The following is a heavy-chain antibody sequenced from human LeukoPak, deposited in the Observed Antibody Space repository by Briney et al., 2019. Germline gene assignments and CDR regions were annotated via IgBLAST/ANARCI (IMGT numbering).Heavy chain of an antibody. CDR3: ARGTMVRGVIIPFDP. D-gene: IGHD3-10*01. V-gene: IGHV4-59*08. CDR2: IYYSGST. J-gene: IGHJ5*02. CDR1: GGSISSYY. Sequence: SETLSLTCTVSGGSISSYYWSWIRQPPGKGLEWIGYIYYSGSTNYNPSLKSRVTISVDTSKNQFSLKLSSVTAADTAVYYCARGTMVRGVIIPFDPWGQGTLVTVSS.